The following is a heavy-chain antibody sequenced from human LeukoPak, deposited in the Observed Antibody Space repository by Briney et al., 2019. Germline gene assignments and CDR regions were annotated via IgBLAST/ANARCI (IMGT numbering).Heavy chain of an antibody. V-gene: IGHV3-48*01. D-gene: IGHD1-26*01. CDR1: GFTFSSYS. J-gene: IGHJ6*03. CDR3: ARAGSYVGFGYYYYMDV. CDR2: IRSSSSTI. Sequence: GGSLRLSCAASGFTFSSYSMNWVRQAPGKGLEWVSYIRSSSSTIYYADSVKGRFTISRDNTKNSLYLQMNSLRAEDTAVYYCARAGSYVGFGYYYYMDVWGKGTTVTVSS.